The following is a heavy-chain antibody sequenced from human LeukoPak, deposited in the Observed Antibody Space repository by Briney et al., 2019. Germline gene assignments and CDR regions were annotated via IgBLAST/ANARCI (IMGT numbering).Heavy chain of an antibody. V-gene: IGHV4-39*07. J-gene: IGHJ4*02. CDR3: ARSPGLPDFDY. Sequence: PSETLSLTCTVSGPSISSIIYYWGWIRQPPGKGLEWIGSIHSSGSTYYNPSLKSRVTISVDTSKNQFSLKLSSVTAADTAVYYCARSPGLPDFDYWGQGTLVTVSS. CDR2: IHSSGST. CDR1: GPSISSIIYY.